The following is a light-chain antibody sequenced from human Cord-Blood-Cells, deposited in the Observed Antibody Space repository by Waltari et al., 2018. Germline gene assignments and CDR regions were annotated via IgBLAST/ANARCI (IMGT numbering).Light chain of an antibody. J-gene: IGLJ1*01. CDR2: EVS. Sequence: QSALTQPASVSGSPGQSITISCPGTSIDVGSYNLVSWYQQHPGKAPKLMIYEVSKRPSGVSNRFSGSKSGNTASLTISGLQAEDEADYYCCSYAGSSTYVFGTGTKVTVL. CDR3: CSYAGSSTYV. V-gene: IGLV2-23*02. CDR1: SIDVGSYNL.